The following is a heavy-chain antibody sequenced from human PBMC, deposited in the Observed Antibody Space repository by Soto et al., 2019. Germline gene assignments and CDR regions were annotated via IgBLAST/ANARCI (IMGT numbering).Heavy chain of an antibody. CDR1: GGFISNNY. Sequence: ESLSLTCTVSGGFISNNYWSWIRQPPGKGLEWIAYMFYSGNINYNPSLRSRVTMSVDTSKNQFSLRLSSVTAADTAVYYCARADPDCTGGSCYGMDVWGQGTTVTVS. CDR3: ARADPDCTGGSCYGMDV. D-gene: IGHD2-8*02. CDR2: MFYSGNI. V-gene: IGHV4-59*01. J-gene: IGHJ6*02.